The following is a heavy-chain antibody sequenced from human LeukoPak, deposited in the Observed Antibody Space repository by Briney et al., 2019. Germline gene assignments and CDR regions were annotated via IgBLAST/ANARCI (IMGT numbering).Heavy chain of an antibody. CDR2: IYTSGST. Sequence: TLSLTCTVSGGSISSGSYYWSWIRQPAGKGLEWIGRIYTSGSTNYNPSLKSRVTISVDTSKNQFSLKLSSVTAADTAVYYCARASTFYDILTGPAVADDYWGQGTLVTVSS. D-gene: IGHD3-9*01. J-gene: IGHJ4*02. V-gene: IGHV4-61*02. CDR1: GGSISSGSYY. CDR3: ARASTFYDILTGPAVADDY.